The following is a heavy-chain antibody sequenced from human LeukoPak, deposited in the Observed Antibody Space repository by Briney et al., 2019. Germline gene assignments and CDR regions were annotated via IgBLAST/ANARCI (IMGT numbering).Heavy chain of an antibody. CDR3: ATGYSSTWYYFDY. CDR1: SYSISSGYY. D-gene: IGHD6-13*01. Sequence: PSETLSLTCTVSSYSISSGYYWSWIRQPPGKGLEWIGYIYHSGSTNYNPSLKSRVTISADTSKDQFSLKLASVTAADTAVYYCATGYSSTWYYFDYWGQGTLVTVSS. V-gene: IGHV4-61*01. J-gene: IGHJ4*02. CDR2: IYHSGST.